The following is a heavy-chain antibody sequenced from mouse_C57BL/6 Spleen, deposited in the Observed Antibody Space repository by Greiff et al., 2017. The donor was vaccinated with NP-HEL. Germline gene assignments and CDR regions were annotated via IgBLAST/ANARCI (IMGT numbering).Heavy chain of an antibody. D-gene: IGHD1-1*01. V-gene: IGHV1-82*01. Sequence: QVQLQQSGPELVKPGASVKISCKASGYAFSSSWMNWVKQRPGKGLEWIGRIYPGDGDTNYNGKFKGKATLTADKSSSTAYMQLSSLTTEDSAVYFCASGSSYGDYWGQGTTLTVSS. CDR2: IYPGDGDT. CDR3: ASGSSYGDY. CDR1: GYAFSSSW. J-gene: IGHJ2*01.